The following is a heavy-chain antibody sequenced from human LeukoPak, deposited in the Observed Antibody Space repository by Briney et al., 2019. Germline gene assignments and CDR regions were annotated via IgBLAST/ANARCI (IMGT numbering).Heavy chain of an antibody. V-gene: IGHV3-21*01. CDR2: ISSSSSYI. CDR3: ASGTLSYYYGSGSYSDD. CDR1: GFTFSSYE. Sequence: GGSLRLSCAASGFTFSSYEMNWVRQAPGKGLEWVSSISSSSSYIYYADSVKGRFTISRDNAKNSLYLQMNSLRAEDTAVYYCASGTLSYYYGSGSYSDDWGQGTLVTVSS. J-gene: IGHJ4*02. D-gene: IGHD3-10*01.